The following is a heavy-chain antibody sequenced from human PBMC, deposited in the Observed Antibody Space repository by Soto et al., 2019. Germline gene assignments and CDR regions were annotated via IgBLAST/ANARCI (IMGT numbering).Heavy chain of an antibody. CDR3: AKEWPLELGIPDYYYYYGMDV. CDR1: GFTFSSYA. V-gene: IGHV3-23*01. CDR2: ISGSGGST. D-gene: IGHD1-20*01. J-gene: IGHJ6*02. Sequence: GGSLRLSCAASGFTFSSYAMSWVRQAPGKGLEWVSAISGSGGSTYYADSVKGRFTISRDNSKNTLFLQMNSLRAEDTAVYYCAKEWPLELGIPDYYYYYGMDVWGQGTTVTVSS.